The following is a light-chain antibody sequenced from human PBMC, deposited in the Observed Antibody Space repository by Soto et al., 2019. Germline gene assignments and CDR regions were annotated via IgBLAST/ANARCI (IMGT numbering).Light chain of an antibody. CDR1: SSDVGGYNY. CDR2: DVS. CDR3: SSYTSSSNVV. V-gene: IGLV2-14*01. J-gene: IGLJ2*01. Sequence: QSALTQPASVSGSPGQSITISCTGTSSDVGGYNYVSWYQQHPGKAPKLMIYDVSNRPSGVSNRFSGSKSGNTASLTISGLQAEDEADYYCSSYTSSSNVVFGGGPPLTVL.